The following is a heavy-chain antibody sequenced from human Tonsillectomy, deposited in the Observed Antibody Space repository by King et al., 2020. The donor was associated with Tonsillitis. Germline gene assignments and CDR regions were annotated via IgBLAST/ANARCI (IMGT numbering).Heavy chain of an antibody. D-gene: IGHD2-15*01. CDR3: ARDYTKWSGGGDY. CDR2: IWYDGRHK. CDR1: GFTFGTYG. V-gene: IGHV3-33*01. Sequence: VQLVESGGGVVQPGRSLRLSCAASGFTFGTYGMHWVRQAPGKGLEWVAVIWYDGRHKYYADSLKGRFTISRDNLKNTLYLQMNSLRVNETAMYYCARDYTKWSGGGDYWGQGTLVTVSS. J-gene: IGHJ4*02.